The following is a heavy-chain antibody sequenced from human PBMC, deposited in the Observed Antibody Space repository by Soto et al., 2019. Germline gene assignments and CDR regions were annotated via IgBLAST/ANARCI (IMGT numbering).Heavy chain of an antibody. CDR3: ARPPGYISDWYYFDL. CDR1: GYTFIDYY. J-gene: IGHJ4*02. V-gene: IGHV1-2*02. D-gene: IGHD6-19*01. Sequence: QVQLVQSGAEVKKPGASVKVSCEASGYTFIDYYMHWVRQAPGQGFEWMGRISPKSGGTNYAQKFHGRVTMTWDTSLNTAYMELSSLMSEYTAVYYCARPPGYISDWYYFDLLGQGTLVTVSS. CDR2: ISPKSGGT.